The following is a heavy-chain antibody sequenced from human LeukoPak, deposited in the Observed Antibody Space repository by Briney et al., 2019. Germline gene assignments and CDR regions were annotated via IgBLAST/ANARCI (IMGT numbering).Heavy chain of an antibody. J-gene: IGHJ4*02. CDR1: GFTFSSYV. Sequence: AGGSLRLSCAASGFTFSSYVMYRVRQAPGKGLEYVSSISSNGGSTYYANSVKGRFTISRDNSKNTLYLQMGSLRAEDMAVYYCARGGQSKYDSSGYLNYFDYWGQGTLVTVSS. V-gene: IGHV3-64*01. CDR2: ISSNGGST. CDR3: ARGGQSKYDSSGYLNYFDY. D-gene: IGHD3-22*01.